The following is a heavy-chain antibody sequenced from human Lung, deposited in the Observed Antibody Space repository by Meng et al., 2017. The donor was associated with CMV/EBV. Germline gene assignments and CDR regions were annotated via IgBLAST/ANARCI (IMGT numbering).Heavy chain of an antibody. CDR3: ASFPPPGKQWLVTDY. V-gene: IGHV4-4*02. D-gene: IGHD6-19*01. CDR2: IYHSGST. Sequence: VEVPGSGPGLVKPSGPLSLTCAVSGGSISSSNWWSWVRQPPGKGLEWIGEIYHSGSTNYNPSLKSRVTISVDKSKNQFSLKLSSVTAADTAVYYCASFPPPGKQWLVTDYWGQGTLVTVSS. CDR1: GGSISSSNW. J-gene: IGHJ4*02.